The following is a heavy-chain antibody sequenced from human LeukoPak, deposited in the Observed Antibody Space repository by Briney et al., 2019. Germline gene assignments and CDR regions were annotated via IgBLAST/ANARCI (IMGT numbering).Heavy chain of an antibody. CDR2: INHSGST. J-gene: IGHJ4*02. Sequence: SETLSLTCAVFGGSFSGYYWTWIRQPPGKGLEWIGEINHSGSTNYNPSLKSRVTISVDTSKNQFSLKLSSVTAADTAVYYCARVGVRYFDYWGQGTLVTVSS. CDR1: GGSFSGYY. CDR3: ARVGVRYFDY. V-gene: IGHV4-34*01. D-gene: IGHD3-10*01.